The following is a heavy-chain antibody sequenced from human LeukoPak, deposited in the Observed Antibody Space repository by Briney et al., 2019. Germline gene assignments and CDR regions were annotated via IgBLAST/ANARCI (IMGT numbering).Heavy chain of an antibody. Sequence: SQTLSLTCAISGDSVSSNSAAWNWIRQSPSRGLEWLGRTYYRSKWYNDYAVSVKSRITINPDTSKNQFSLQLNSVTPEDTAVYYCARDPGYSGSSNREDAFDIWGQGTMVTVSS. J-gene: IGHJ3*02. CDR2: TYYRSKWYN. CDR3: ARDPGYSGSSNREDAFDI. CDR1: GDSVSSNSAA. V-gene: IGHV6-1*01. D-gene: IGHD1-26*01.